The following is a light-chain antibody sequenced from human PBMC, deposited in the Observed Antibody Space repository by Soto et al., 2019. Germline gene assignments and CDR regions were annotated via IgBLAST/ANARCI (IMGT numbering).Light chain of an antibody. CDR1: QGIRNF. V-gene: IGKV1-27*01. Sequence: DIQMTQSPTSLSASVGDRVTITCRASQGIRNFVAWYKQQPGKVPKRLIYAASTLQSGVPSRFSGRGSGTEFTLTINSLQPEDVATYSCQKYSSVPVFGPGTKVEIK. J-gene: IGKJ3*01. CDR2: AAS. CDR3: QKYSSVPV.